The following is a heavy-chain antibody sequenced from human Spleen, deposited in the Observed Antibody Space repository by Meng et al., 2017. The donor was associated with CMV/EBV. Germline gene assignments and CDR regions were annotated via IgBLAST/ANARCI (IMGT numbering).Heavy chain of an antibody. Sequence: GESLKISCAASGFTFSSYAMNWVHQAPGKGLEWISVISDSGGSTYYADSVKGRFTISRDNSKNTLYLQMNSLRAEDTAVYYCATDPSPWRELGYWGQGTLVTVSS. CDR2: ISDSGGST. CDR1: GFTFSSYA. V-gene: IGHV3-23*01. J-gene: IGHJ4*02. CDR3: ATDPSPWRELGY. D-gene: IGHD7-27*01.